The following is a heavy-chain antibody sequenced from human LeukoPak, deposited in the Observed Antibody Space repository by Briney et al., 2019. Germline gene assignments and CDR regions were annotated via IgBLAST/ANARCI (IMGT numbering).Heavy chain of an antibody. CDR1: GYTFTSYG. D-gene: IGHD6-13*01. CDR2: ISAYNGNT. Sequence: GASVKVSCRASGYTFTSYGISWVRQAPGQGLEWMGWISAYNGNTNYAQKLQGRVTMTTDTSTSTAYMELRSLRSDDTAVYYCARDLWGSSWSPYGMDVWGQGTTVTVSS. J-gene: IGHJ6*02. CDR3: ARDLWGSSWSPYGMDV. V-gene: IGHV1-18*01.